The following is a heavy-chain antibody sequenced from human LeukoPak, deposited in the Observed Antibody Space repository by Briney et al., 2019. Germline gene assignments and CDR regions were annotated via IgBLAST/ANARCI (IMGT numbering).Heavy chain of an antibody. J-gene: IGHJ4*02. CDR2: IYAGGRS. CDR1: GGSISSGDYY. V-gene: IGHV4-61*02. CDR3: ASDHSGWLGLGY. Sequence: TLSLTCTVSGGSISSGDYYWNWIRQPAGKGLEWIGRIYAGGRSNYNPSLRSRVTISVDTSKNQFSLRLSSVTATDTGVYYCASDHSGWLGLGYWGQGTLVSVSS. D-gene: IGHD6-19*01.